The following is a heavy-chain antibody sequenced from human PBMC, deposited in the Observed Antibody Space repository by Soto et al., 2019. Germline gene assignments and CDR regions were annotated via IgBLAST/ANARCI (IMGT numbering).Heavy chain of an antibody. V-gene: IGHV4-34*01. J-gene: IGHJ6*01. Sequence: LTLTCSLYSGPLSGYYWSWIRQTPGKGLEWIGETSPSGTTNYSPSLKGRVSLSVDTSKNRCPLNLSSRTAADTAVYYCARAPTGSGSAQSRRGSWG. CDR2: TSPSGTT. D-gene: IGHD2-15*01. CDR1: SGPLSGYY. CDR3: ARAPTGSGSAQSRRGS.